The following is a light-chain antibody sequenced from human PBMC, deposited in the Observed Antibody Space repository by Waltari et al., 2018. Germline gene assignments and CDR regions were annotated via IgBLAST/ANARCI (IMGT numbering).Light chain of an antibody. CDR1: QSVSRS. V-gene: IGKV3-20*01. CDR2: GAS. CDR3: QHYVRLPVS. Sequence: EIVFTQSPGTLSLSPGESATLSCRASQSVSRSLAWYQQKPGQAPRLLSYGASSRATGVPDRFSGSGSGKDFSLTISRLEPEDFAVYYCQHYVRLPVSFGQGTKVEIK. J-gene: IGKJ1*01.